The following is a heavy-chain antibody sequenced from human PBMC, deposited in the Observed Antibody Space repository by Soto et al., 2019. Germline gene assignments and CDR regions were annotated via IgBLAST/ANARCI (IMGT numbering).Heavy chain of an antibody. CDR2: IYYSGST. CDR3: ARRDIVFRFGP. CDR1: GGSICSGDYY. V-gene: IGHV4-30-4*01. D-gene: IGHD2-15*01. J-gene: IGHJ5*02. Sequence: TLSLTCTVSGGSICSGDYYWSWIRQPPGKGLEWIGYIYYSGSTYYNPSLKSRVTMSVDTSKNQFSLKLTSVTAADTAVYYCARRDIVFRFGPWGQGTLVTVSS.